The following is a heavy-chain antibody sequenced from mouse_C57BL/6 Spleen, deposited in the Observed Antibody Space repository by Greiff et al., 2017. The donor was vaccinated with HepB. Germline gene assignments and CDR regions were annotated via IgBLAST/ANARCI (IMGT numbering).Heavy chain of an antibody. D-gene: IGHD2-12*01. CDR3: ARSELRRAMDY. CDR2: IDPSDSYT. CDR1: GYTFTSYW. J-gene: IGHJ4*01. Sequence: QVQLQQPGAELVMPGASVKLSCKASGYTFTSYWMHWVKQRPGQGLEWIGEIDPSDSYTNYNQKFKGKSTLTVDKSSSTAYMQLSSLTSEDSAVYYCARSELRRAMDYWGQGTSVTVSS. V-gene: IGHV1-69*01.